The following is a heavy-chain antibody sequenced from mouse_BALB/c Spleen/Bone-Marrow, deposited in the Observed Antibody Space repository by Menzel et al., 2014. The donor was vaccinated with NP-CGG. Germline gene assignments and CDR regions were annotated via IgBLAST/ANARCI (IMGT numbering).Heavy chain of an antibody. D-gene: IGHD1-2*01. CDR1: GYTFSSYW. J-gene: IGHJ3*01. CDR3: ARRGHGFSWFAY. Sequence: VPRVESGTELMKPGASVKISCKATGYTFSSYWIEWVNQRPGHGLEWIGEILPGSGSTNHNEKFKGKATFTADTSSNTAYMQLSSLTSEDSAVYYCARRGHGFSWFAYWGQGTLVTVSA. V-gene: IGHV1-9*01. CDR2: ILPGSGST.